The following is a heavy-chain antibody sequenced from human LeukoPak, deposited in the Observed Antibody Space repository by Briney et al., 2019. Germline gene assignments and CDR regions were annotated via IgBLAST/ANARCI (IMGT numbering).Heavy chain of an antibody. J-gene: IGHJ4*02. CDR3: AKAAMDNILTGYYLDD. CDR1: GFTFNIYA. D-gene: IGHD3-9*01. Sequence: GGSLRLSXAASGFTFNIYAMSWVRQAPGKGLEWVSAISTSGGSTYYADSVKGRFTISRDNSKNTLYLQMNSLRAEDTAVYYCAKAAMDNILTGYYLDDWGQGTPVTVSS. CDR2: ISTSGGST. V-gene: IGHV3-23*01.